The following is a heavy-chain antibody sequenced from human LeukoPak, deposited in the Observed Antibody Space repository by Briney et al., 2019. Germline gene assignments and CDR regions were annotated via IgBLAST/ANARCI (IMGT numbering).Heavy chain of an antibody. D-gene: IGHD6-13*01. J-gene: IGHJ4*02. CDR3: ARDLGRGPDAAAGFNDY. V-gene: IGHV3-21*01. Sequence: GGSLRPSCAASGFTFSSYSMNWVRQAPGKGLEWVSSISSSSSYIYYADSVKGRFTISRDNAKNSLYLQMNSLRAEDTAVYYCARDLGRGPDAAAGFNDYWGQGTLVTVSS. CDR1: GFTFSSYS. CDR2: ISSSSSYI.